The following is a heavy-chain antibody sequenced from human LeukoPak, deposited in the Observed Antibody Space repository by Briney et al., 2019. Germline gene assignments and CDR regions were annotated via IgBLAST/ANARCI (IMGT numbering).Heavy chain of an antibody. J-gene: IGHJ3*02. CDR2: IYHSGST. V-gene: IGHV4-38-2*02. CDR1: GYSISSGYY. Sequence: SETLSLTCTVSGYSISSGYYWGWIRQPPGKGLEWIGSIYHSGSTYYNPSLKSRVTISVDTSKNQFSLKLSSVTAADTAVYYCARELARAFDIWGQGTMVTVSS. CDR3: ARELARAFDI.